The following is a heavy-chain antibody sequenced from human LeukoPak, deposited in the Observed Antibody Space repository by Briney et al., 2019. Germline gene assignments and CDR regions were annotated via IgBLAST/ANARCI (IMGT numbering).Heavy chain of an antibody. CDR2: IYLSGSI. CDR1: GSSISSGDFY. D-gene: IGHD5-24*01. J-gene: IGHJ4*02. CDR3: ARDRGRPSGWLDS. V-gene: IGHV4-31*03. Sequence: SQTLSLTCTVSGSSISSGDFYWTWIRQRPGMGLEWIGYIYLSGSIHYNPSLRSRVTISEDTSKNQFSLRLNYVTAADTAVYFCARDRGRPSGWLDSWGRGALVTVSS.